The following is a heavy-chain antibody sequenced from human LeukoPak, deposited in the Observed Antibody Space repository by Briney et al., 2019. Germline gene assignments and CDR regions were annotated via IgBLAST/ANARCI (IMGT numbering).Heavy chain of an antibody. CDR2: INAGNGNT. V-gene: IGHV1-3*01. Sequence: ASVKVSCKASGYTFTSYAMHWVRQAPGQGLEWMGWINAGNGNTKYSQKFQGRVTITRDTSASTAYMELSSLRSEDTAVYYCARENYDSSGYPGMEYFQHWGQGTLVTVSS. D-gene: IGHD3-22*01. CDR1: GYTFTSYA. CDR3: ARENYDSSGYPGMEYFQH. J-gene: IGHJ1*01.